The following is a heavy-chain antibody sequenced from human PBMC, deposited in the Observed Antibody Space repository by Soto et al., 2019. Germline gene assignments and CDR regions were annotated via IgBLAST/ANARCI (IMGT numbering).Heavy chain of an antibody. CDR3: ARGRASGSYYLLDY. J-gene: IGHJ4*02. CDR1: GDTFTTYD. V-gene: IGHV1-8*01. CDR2: INPNSGNI. Sequence: ASVKVSCKASGDTFTTYDINWVRQAAGHGLEWMGWINPNSGNIGYAQRFQGRVTMTRDTAIRTAYMEVSSLRSDDTAVYYCARGRASGSYYLLDYWGQGTLVTVSS. D-gene: IGHD3-10*01.